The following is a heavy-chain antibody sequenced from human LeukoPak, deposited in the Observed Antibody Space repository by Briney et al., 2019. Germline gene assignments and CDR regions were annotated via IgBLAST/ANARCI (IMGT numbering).Heavy chain of an antibody. V-gene: IGHV4-34*01. Sequence: SETLSLTCAVYGGSFSGYYWNWIRQPPGKGLEWIGEINHSGSTNYNPSLKSRVTISVDTSKNQFSLKLSSVTAADTAVYYCARSGVWGSYRFNWFDPWGQGTLVTVSS. CDR2: INHSGST. CDR1: GGSFSGYY. CDR3: ARSGVWGSYRFNWFDP. D-gene: IGHD3-16*02. J-gene: IGHJ5*02.